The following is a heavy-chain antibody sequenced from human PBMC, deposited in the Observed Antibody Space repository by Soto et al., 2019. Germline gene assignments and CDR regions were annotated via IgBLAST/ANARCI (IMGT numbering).Heavy chain of an antibody. V-gene: IGHV4-31*03. CDR3: ARKRGATYYYYYGMDV. CDR1: GGSISSGGYY. CDR2: IYYSGST. J-gene: IGHJ6*02. Sequence: QVQLQESGPGLVKPSQTLSLTCTVSGGSISSGGYYWSWIRQHPGKGLEWIGCIYYSGSTYYNPSLKSRVTISVDTSKNQFSLKLSSVTAADTAVYYCARKRGATYYYYYGMDVWGQGTTVTVSS.